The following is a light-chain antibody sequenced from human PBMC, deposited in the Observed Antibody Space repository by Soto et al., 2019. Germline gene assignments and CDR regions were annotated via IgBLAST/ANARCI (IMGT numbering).Light chain of an antibody. V-gene: IGKV3-20*01. CDR2: DAS. J-gene: IGKJ1*01. CDR1: QSVSANY. Sequence: EIVLTQSPGTLSLSPGERATLSCRASQSVSANYLAWYQQKPGQAPRFLIYDASSRATGVPDRFSGSGSGTDFTLTISRLEPEDFAVYYCQQYGDSPLTFGQGTTVEIK. CDR3: QQYGDSPLT.